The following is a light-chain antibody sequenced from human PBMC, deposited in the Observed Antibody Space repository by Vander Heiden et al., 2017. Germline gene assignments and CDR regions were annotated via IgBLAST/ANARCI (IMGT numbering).Light chain of an antibody. J-gene: IGKJ4*01. Sequence: EIVMTQSPATLSVSPGERATLSCRASQSVSSNLACYQQKPGQAPRLLIYGASTRATGITARFSGSGSGTEFTLTISSLQSEDFAVYYCQQYNNWPPGTFGGGTKVEIK. V-gene: IGKV3-15*01. CDR1: QSVSSN. CDR2: GAS. CDR3: QQYNNWPPGT.